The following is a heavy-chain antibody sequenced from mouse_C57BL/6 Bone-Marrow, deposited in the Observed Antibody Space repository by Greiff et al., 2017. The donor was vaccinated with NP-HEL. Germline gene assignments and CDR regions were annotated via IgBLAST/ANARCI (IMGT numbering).Heavy chain of an antibody. Sequence: EVQRVESGGGLVKPGGSLKLSCAASGFTFSDYGMHWVRQAPEKGLEWVAYISSGSSTIYYADKVKGRFTISRDNAKNTLFMQMTRLRSEDTAMYYCEGGGSQYYFDYWGQGTTLTVAS. D-gene: IGHD1-1*01. CDR3: EGGGSQYYFDY. CDR1: GFTFSDYG. J-gene: IGHJ2*01. V-gene: IGHV5-17*01. CDR2: ISSGSSTI.